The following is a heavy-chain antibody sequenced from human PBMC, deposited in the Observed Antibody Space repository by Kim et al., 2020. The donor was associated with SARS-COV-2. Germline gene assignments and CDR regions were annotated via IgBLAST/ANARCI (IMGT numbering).Heavy chain of an antibody. Sequence: ASVKVSCKASGYTFTGYYMHWVRQAPGQGLEWMGWINPNSGGTNYAQKFQGRVTMTRDTSISTAYMELSRLRSDDTAVYYCARDLPIGDPYCSSTSCYGFFYYGMDVWGQGTTVTVSS. D-gene: IGHD2-2*01. V-gene: IGHV1-2*02. CDR2: INPNSGGT. J-gene: IGHJ6*02. CDR1: GYTFTGYY. CDR3: ARDLPIGDPYCSSTSCYGFFYYGMDV.